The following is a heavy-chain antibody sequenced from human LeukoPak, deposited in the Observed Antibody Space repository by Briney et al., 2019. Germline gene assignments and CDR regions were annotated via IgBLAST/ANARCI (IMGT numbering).Heavy chain of an antibody. D-gene: IGHD4-17*01. CDR2: FDPEDGET. Sequence: ASVKVSCMVSGYTLTELSMHWVRQAPGKGLEWMGGFDPEDGETIYAQKFQGRVTMTEDTSTDTAYMELSSLRSEDTAVYYCATALPFTVTRTGSGRYWGQGTLVTVSS. CDR1: GYTLTELS. V-gene: IGHV1-24*01. CDR3: ATALPFTVTRTGSGRY. J-gene: IGHJ4*02.